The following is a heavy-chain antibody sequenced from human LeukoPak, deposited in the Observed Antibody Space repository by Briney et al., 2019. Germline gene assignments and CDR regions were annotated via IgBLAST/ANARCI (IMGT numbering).Heavy chain of an antibody. CDR3: ARVLVVPAAVNYYYYYYGMDV. CDR1: GFTLSSYA. D-gene: IGHD2-2*01. CDR2: IWYDGSNK. Sequence: PGGSLRLSCAASGFTLSSYAMSWVRQAPGKGLEWVAVIWYDGSNKYHADSVKGRFTISRDNSKNTLYLQMNSLRAEDTAVYYCARVLVVPAAVNYYYYYYGMDVWGQGTAVTVSS. V-gene: IGHV3-33*08. J-gene: IGHJ6*02.